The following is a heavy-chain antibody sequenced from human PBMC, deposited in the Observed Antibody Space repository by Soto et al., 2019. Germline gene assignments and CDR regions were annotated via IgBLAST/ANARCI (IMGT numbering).Heavy chain of an antibody. V-gene: IGHV3-23*01. J-gene: IGHJ4*02. CDR1: GFTFSSYA. Sequence: GGSLRLSCAASGFTFSSYAMSWVRQAPGKGLEWVSAISGSGGSTYYADSVKGRFTISRDNSKNTLYLQMNSLRAEDTAVYYCAKVPYDYVWGSYRSIFDYWGQGTLVTVSS. CDR2: ISGSGGST. D-gene: IGHD3-16*02. CDR3: AKVPYDYVWGSYRSIFDY.